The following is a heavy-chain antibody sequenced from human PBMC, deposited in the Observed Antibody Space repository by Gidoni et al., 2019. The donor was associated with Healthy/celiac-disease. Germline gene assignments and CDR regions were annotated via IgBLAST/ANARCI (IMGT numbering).Heavy chain of an antibody. CDR2: IYYSGST. V-gene: IGHV4-59*01. CDR3: AQGVWSGPYGMDV. J-gene: IGHJ6*02. Sequence: QVQLQESGPGLVKPSETLSPTCTVSGGSISSYYWSWIRQPPGKGLEWIGYIYYSGSTNYNPSLKSRVTISVDTSKNQFSLKLSSVTAADTAVYYCAQGVWSGPYGMDVWGQGTTVTVSS. D-gene: IGHD3-3*01. CDR1: GGSISSYY.